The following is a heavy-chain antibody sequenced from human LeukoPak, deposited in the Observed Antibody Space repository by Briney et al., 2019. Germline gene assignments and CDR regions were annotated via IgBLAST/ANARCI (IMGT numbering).Heavy chain of an antibody. CDR2: VKSDGSGT. V-gene: IGHV3-74*01. D-gene: IGHD3-10*01. J-gene: IGHJ4*02. Sequence: GGSLRLSCAASGFPFSVSWMHWVRQAPGKGLVWVSLVKSDGSGTASADSVKGRFTISRDNAKNTVCLQMNSLRDEDTAVYYCAKDYYGSLDSWGQGTLVTVSS. CDR1: GFPFSVSW. CDR3: AKDYYGSLDS.